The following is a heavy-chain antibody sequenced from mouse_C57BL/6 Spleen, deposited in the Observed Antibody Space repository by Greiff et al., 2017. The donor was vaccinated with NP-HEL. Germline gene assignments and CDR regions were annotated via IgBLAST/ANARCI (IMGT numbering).Heavy chain of an antibody. CDR1: GYSFTGYF. CDR2: INPYNGDT. D-gene: IGHD1-1*01. J-gene: IGHJ3*01. Sequence: EVQLQQSGPELVKPGDSVKISCKASGYSFTGYFMNWVMQSHGKSLEWIGRINPYNGDTLYNQKFKGKATLTVDKSSSTAHMELRSLTSEDSAVYYCARDGSSGFAYWGQGTLVTVSA. CDR3: ARDGSSGFAY. V-gene: IGHV1-20*01.